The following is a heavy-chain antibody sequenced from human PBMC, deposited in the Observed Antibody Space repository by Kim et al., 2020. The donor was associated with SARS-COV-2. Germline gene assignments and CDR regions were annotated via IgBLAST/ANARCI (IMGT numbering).Heavy chain of an antibody. J-gene: IGHJ2*01. CDR3: AKVTVVVPAAMDSSSWY. V-gene: IGHV3-30*18. CDR1: GFTFSSYG. CDR2: ISYDGSNK. Sequence: GGSLRLSCAASGFTFSSYGMHWVRQAPGKGLEWVAVISYDGSNKYYADSVKGRFTISRDNSKNTLFLQMNSLRAEDTAVYYCAKVTVVVPAAMDSSSWY. D-gene: IGHD2-2*01.